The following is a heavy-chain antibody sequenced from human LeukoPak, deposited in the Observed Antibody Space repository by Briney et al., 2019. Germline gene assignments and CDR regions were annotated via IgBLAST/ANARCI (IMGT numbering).Heavy chain of an antibody. CDR3: ARGDGYNFFDY. V-gene: IGHV3-74*01. Sequence: PGGSLRLSCAASGFTFSSYWMHWVRQAPGKGLVWVSRINSDGSSTTYADSVKGRFTISRDNAKNTLYLQMKSLRAEDTAVYYCARGDGYNFFDYWGQGILVTVSS. D-gene: IGHD5-24*01. CDR1: GFTFSSYW. J-gene: IGHJ4*02. CDR2: INSDGSST.